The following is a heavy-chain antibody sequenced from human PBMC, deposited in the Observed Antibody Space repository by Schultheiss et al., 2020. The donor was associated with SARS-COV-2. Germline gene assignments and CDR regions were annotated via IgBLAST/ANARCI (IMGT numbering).Heavy chain of an antibody. J-gene: IGHJ4*02. CDR2: IYYNGTT. D-gene: IGHD2-2*01. CDR1: GGSISSYY. V-gene: IGHV4-59*01. Sequence: SETLSLTCTVSGGSISSYYWSWIRQPPGKGLEWIGSIYYNGTTYYNPSLKSRVTISVDTSKNQFSLKLSSVTAADTAVYYCARGAHRGYCSSTSCYEFDYWGQGTLVTVSS. CDR3: ARGAHRGYCSSTSCYEFDY.